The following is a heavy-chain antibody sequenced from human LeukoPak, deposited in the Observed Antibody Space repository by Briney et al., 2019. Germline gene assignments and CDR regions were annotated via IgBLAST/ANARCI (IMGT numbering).Heavy chain of an antibody. J-gene: IGHJ4*02. CDR2: VKQDGSEK. Sequence: PGGSLRLSCAASGFTFSSHRMIWVRQAPGKGLEWVANVKQDGSEKYYVDSVKGRFTISRVNAKNSLYLQMNSLRVEDTAVYYCATGRAAHLFDYWGQGTLVTVSS. V-gene: IGHV3-7*01. D-gene: IGHD6-6*01. CDR1: GFTFSSHR. CDR3: ATGRAAHLFDY.